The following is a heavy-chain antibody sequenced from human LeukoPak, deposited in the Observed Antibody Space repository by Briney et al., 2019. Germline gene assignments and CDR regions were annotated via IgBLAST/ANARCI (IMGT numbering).Heavy chain of an antibody. J-gene: IGHJ4*02. CDR3: ATGLIAVTDY. V-gene: IGHV1-18*01. CDR1: GNTFSGNY. CDR2: ISAYNGNT. Sequence: ASVKVSCKTSGNTFSGNYLHWVRQAPGQGLEWMGWISAYNGNTNYAQKLQGRVTMTTDTSTSTAYMELRSLRSDDTAVYYCATGLIAVTDYWGQGTLVTVSS. D-gene: IGHD6-19*01.